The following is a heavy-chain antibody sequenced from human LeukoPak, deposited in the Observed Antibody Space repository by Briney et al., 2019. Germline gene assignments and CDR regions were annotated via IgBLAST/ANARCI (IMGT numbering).Heavy chain of an antibody. CDR2: IYSGGST. CDR1: GFTVSSNY. J-gene: IGHJ6*02. D-gene: IGHD2-21*02. V-gene: IGHV3-53*01. CDR3: ATPSRGDWPYYYYYGMDV. Sequence: GGSLRLSCAASGFTVSSNYMSWVRQAPGKGLEWVSVIYSGGSTYYADSVKGRFTISRDNSKNTLYLQMNSLGAEDTAVYYCATPSRGDWPYYYYYGMDVWGQGTTVTVSS.